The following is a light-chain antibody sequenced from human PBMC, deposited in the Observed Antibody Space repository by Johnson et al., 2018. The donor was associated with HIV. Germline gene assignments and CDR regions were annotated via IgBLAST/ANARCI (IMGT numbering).Light chain of an antibody. V-gene: IGLV1-51*02. CDR1: SSNIGKNY. CDR2: ENN. Sequence: QSVLTQPPSVSAAPGQKVTISCSGSSSNIGKNYVSWYQQFPGTAPKLLIYENNKRPSGIPDRFSGSKSGTSATLGITGLQTGDEANYYCGTWDISLSAGGVFGTGTKVTVL. CDR3: GTWDISLSAGGV. J-gene: IGLJ1*01.